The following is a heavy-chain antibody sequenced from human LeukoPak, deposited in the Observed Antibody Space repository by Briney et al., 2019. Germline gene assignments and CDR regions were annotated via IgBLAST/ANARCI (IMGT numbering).Heavy chain of an antibody. D-gene: IGHD2-2*01. Sequence: SETLYLTCTVSGGSISSSSYYWGWIRQPPGQGLEWIGSIYYSGSTYYNPSLKSRVTISVDTSKNQFSLKLSSVTAADTAVYYCARPGHGYCSSTSCPYYYYYGMDVWGQGTTVTVSS. CDR2: IYYSGST. V-gene: IGHV4-39*01. J-gene: IGHJ6*02. CDR1: GGSISSSSYY. CDR3: ARPGHGYCSSTSCPYYYYYGMDV.